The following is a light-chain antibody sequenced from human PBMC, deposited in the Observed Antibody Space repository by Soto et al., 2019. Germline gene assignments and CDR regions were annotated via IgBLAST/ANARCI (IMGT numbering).Light chain of an antibody. J-gene: IGKJ5*01. V-gene: IGKV3-15*01. CDR3: QQYGSSGT. CDR1: QSVSSN. Sequence: EIVMTQSPATLAVSPGERATLSCRASQSVSSNLAWYQQKAGQAPRLLIYGASTRSIGIPARFSGSGSGTEFTLTISSLQSEDFAVYYCQQYGSSGTFGQGTRLEI. CDR2: GAS.